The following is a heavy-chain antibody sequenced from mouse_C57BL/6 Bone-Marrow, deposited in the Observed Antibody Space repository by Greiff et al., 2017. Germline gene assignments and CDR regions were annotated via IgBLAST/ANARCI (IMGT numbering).Heavy chain of an antibody. V-gene: IGHV1-52*01. CDR2: IDPSDSET. CDR3: ARDWDWYFDV. J-gene: IGHJ1*03. CDR1: GYTFTSYW. Sequence: QVQLQQPGAELVRPGSSVKLSCKASGYTFTSYWMHWVKQRPIQGLEWIGNIDPSDSETHYNQKFKDKATLTVDISSSTAYMQLSSLTSEDSAVYYCARDWDWYFDVWGTGTTVTVSS.